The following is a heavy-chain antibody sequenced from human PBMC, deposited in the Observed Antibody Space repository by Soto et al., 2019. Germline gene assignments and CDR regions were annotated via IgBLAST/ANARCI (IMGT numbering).Heavy chain of an antibody. J-gene: IGHJ6*02. CDR1: GGTFSSYS. V-gene: IGHV1-69*13. CDR2: IIPIFGTA. D-gene: IGHD3-10*01. Sequence: SVKVSCKASGGTFSSYSISWVRQAPGQGLEWMGGIIPIFGTANYAQKFQGRVTITADESTSTAYMELRSLRSEDTAVYYCARSSYGSGSYYYYYYGMDVWGQGTTVTVSS. CDR3: ARSSYGSGSYYYYYYGMDV.